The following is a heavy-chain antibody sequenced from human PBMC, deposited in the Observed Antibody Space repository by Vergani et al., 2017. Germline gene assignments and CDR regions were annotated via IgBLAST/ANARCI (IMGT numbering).Heavy chain of an antibody. D-gene: IGHD3-3*01. V-gene: IGHV4-31*11. Sequence: QVQLQESGPGLVKPSQTLSLTCAVSGGSISSGGYYWSWIRQHPGKGLEWIGYIYYSGSTYYNPSLKSRVTISVDTSKNQFSLKLSSVTAADTAVYYCARAPIESXIFGVVIIHFAFDIWGQGTMVAVSS. J-gene: IGHJ3*02. CDR2: IYYSGST. CDR3: ARAPIESXIFGVVIIHFAFDI. CDR1: GGSISSGGYY.